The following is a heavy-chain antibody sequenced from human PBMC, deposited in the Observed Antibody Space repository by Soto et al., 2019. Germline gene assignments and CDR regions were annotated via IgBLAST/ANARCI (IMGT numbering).Heavy chain of an antibody. CDR1: GYTFTSYY. Sequence: ASVKVSCKASGYTFTSYYMHWVRQAPGQGLEWMGIINPSGGSTSYAQKFQGRVTMTRDTSTSTVYMELSSLRSEDTAVYYCAKNERITGTTFLGGWYYYYGMDVWGQGTTVTVSS. J-gene: IGHJ6*02. D-gene: IGHD1-20*01. V-gene: IGHV1-46*01. CDR3: AKNERITGTTFLGGWYYYYGMDV. CDR2: INPSGGST.